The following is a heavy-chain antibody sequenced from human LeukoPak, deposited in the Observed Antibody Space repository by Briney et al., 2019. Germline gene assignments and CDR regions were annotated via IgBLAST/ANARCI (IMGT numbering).Heavy chain of an antibody. CDR2: ISAYNGNT. CDR1: GYTFTSYG. D-gene: IGHD2-15*01. J-gene: IGHJ4*02. CDR3: ARVVGDIGIPYYFDY. Sequence: GASVKVSCKASGYTFTSYGISWVRQAPGQGLEWMGWISAYNGNTNYAQKLQGRVTMTTDTSTSTAYMELRSLRSDDTAVYYCARVVGDIGIPYYFDYWGQGTLVTVSS. V-gene: IGHV1-18*01.